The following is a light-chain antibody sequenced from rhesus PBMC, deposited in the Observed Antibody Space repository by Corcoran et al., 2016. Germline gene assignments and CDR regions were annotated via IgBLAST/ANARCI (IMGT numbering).Light chain of an antibody. Sequence: QAALTQPPSVSGSPGQSVTISCTGTSNDVGVYDYVSWYQQHPGTAPKLMIYKVSKRPSGVSDRFSGSNSGNTASLTISGLQAEDAADYYCSSYAGSNNYIFGAGTRLTVL. CDR1: SNDVGVYDY. J-gene: IGLJ1*01. CDR3: SSYAGSNNYI. V-gene: IGLV2-23*01. CDR2: KVS.